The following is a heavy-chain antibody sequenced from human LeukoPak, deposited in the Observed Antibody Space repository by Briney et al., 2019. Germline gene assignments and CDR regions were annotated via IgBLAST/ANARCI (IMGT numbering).Heavy chain of an antibody. Sequence: QPGGSLRLSCTVSGFTVSSKSMSWVRQAPGKGLEWVSFIFSSTHYSDSVKGRFTISRDNSKNTLYLQMNSLRAEDTAVYYCARRAGAYSHPYDYWGQGTLVTVSS. D-gene: IGHD4/OR15-4a*01. V-gene: IGHV3-53*01. CDR1: GFTVSSKS. CDR2: IFSST. J-gene: IGHJ4*02. CDR3: ARRAGAYSHPYDY.